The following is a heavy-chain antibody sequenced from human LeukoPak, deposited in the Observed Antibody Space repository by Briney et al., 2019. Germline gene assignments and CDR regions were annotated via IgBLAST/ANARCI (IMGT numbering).Heavy chain of an antibody. CDR1: GYTFNSYG. V-gene: IGHV1-18*01. CDR2: VSAYNGHT. D-gene: IGHD1-26*01. Sequence: ASVKVSCKASGYTFNSYGISWVRQAPGQGLEWMGWVSAYNGHTNYAQKFQGRVTMTTDTSTSTASMELRSLRSDDTAVYYCARLIPQKWELPGKWFDPWGQGALVTVSS. CDR3: ARLIPQKWELPGKWFDP. J-gene: IGHJ5*02.